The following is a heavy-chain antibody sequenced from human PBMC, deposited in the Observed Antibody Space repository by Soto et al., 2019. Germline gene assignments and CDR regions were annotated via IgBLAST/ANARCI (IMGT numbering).Heavy chain of an antibody. CDR3: AKGGRQWLVTSDVSY. V-gene: IGHV3-30*18. CDR1: GFTFSDYA. J-gene: IGHJ4*02. D-gene: IGHD6-19*01. Sequence: VQLVESGGGVVQPGRSLRLSCAASGFTFSDYAMHWVRQAPGKGLEWVAVVSHDGRNTHYADSVKGGFTISRDSSKNTVSLEMTSRRAEDTAVYYCAKGGRQWLVTSDVSYWGQGALVTVPS. CDR2: VSHDGRNT.